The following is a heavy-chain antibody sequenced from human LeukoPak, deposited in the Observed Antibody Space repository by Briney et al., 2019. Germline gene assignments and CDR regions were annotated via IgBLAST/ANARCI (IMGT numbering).Heavy chain of an antibody. Sequence: ASVKVSCKASGYTFTSYGINWVRQAPGQGLEWMGWISGNNDNPNYGQKFQGRFTVTTDSSTSTAHMELRYLTFDDTAVYYCARDGTSADDYWGQGTLVTVSS. CDR3: ARDGTSADDY. D-gene: IGHD1-26*01. CDR1: GYTFTSYG. J-gene: IGHJ4*02. V-gene: IGHV1-18*01. CDR2: ISGNNDNP.